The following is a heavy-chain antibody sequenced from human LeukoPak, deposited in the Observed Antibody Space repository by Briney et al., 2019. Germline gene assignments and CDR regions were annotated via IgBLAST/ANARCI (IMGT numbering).Heavy chain of an antibody. CDR3: ARYLTATDAFDI. V-gene: IGHV4-59*08. CDR2: IYYSGST. J-gene: IGHJ3*02. Sequence: PSETLSLICTVSGGSISSYYWSWIRQPPGKGLEWIGYIYYSGSTNYNPSLKSRVTISVDTSKNQFSLKLSSVTAADTAVYYCARYLTATDAFDIWGQGTMVTVSS. CDR1: GGSISSYY. D-gene: IGHD2-8*01.